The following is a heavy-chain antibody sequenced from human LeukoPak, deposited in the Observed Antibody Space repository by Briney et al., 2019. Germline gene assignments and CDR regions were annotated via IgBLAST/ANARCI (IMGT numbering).Heavy chain of an antibody. Sequence: GGSLRLSCAASEFTFSDYYMSWIRQAPGKGLEWVSYISSSGSTIYYADSVKGRFTISRDNAKNSLYLQMNSLRAEDTAVYYCARDQATTVTNFDYWGQGTLVTVSS. CDR2: ISSSGSTI. D-gene: IGHD4-17*01. CDR1: EFTFSDYY. CDR3: ARDQATTVTNFDY. V-gene: IGHV3-11*04. J-gene: IGHJ4*02.